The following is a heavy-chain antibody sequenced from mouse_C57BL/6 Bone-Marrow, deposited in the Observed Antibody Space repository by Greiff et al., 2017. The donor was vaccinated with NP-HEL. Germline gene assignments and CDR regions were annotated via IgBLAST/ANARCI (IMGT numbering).Heavy chain of an antibody. CDR3: ARRGIYYDFFAY. Sequence: QLQQSGAELVKPGASVKISCKASGYAFSSYWMNWVKQRPGKGLEWIGQIYPGDGDTNYNGKFKGKATLTADKSSSTAYMQLSSLTSEDSAVYFCARRGIYYDFFAYWGQGTLVTVSA. J-gene: IGHJ3*01. CDR1: GYAFSSYW. V-gene: IGHV1-80*01. D-gene: IGHD2-4*01. CDR2: IYPGDGDT.